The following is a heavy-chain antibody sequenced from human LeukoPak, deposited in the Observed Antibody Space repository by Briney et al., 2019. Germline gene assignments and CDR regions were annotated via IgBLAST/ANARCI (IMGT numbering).Heavy chain of an antibody. Sequence: PGGSLRLSCAASGFTFSSYAMSWVRQAPGKGLEWVSAISGSGGSTYYADSVKGRFTISRDNSKNTLYLQMNSLRAEDTAVFYCAKSPWEYSSGPPGRWGQGTLVTVSS. V-gene: IGHV3-23*01. CDR1: GFTFSSYA. J-gene: IGHJ4*02. D-gene: IGHD6-19*01. CDR3: AKSPWEYSSGPPGR. CDR2: ISGSGGST.